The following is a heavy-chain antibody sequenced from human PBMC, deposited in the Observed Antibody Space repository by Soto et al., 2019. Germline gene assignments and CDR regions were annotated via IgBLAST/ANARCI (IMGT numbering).Heavy chain of an antibody. D-gene: IGHD4-17*01. Sequence: QVQLQESGPGLVKPSQTLSLTCTVSGGSISSGGYYWNLIHQHPGKGLEWIGYIYYSGSTYYNPSLKSRVTISVDTSKNQFSLKLSSVTAADTAVYYCARSSQSTVTTFHYWGQGTLVTVSS. CDR1: GGSISSGGYY. CDR2: IYYSGST. CDR3: ARSSQSTVTTFHY. V-gene: IGHV4-31*03. J-gene: IGHJ4*02.